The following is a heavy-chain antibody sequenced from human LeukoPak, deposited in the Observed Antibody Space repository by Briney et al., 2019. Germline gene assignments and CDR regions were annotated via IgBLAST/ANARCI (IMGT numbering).Heavy chain of an antibody. D-gene: IGHD1-26*01. V-gene: IGHV3-66*01. Sequence: GGSLRLSCAASGFTVSSNYMSRVRQAPGKGLEWVSVIYSGGSTYYADFVKGRFTISRDNSKNTLYLQMNSLRAEDTAVYYCARDPLHLSGSYSGDYWGQGTLVTVSS. J-gene: IGHJ4*02. CDR2: IYSGGST. CDR1: GFTVSSNY. CDR3: ARDPLHLSGSYSGDY.